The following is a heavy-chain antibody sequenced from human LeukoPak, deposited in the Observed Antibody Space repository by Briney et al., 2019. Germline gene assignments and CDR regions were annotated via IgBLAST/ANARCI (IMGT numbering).Heavy chain of an antibody. CDR3: ARGHSEYTHGYHFDY. CDR2: IYYSGTT. V-gene: IGHV4-59*01. J-gene: IGHJ4*02. Sequence: PSETLSLTCTVSGGSISTYYWNWIRQPPGKGLEWIGYIYYSGTTNYNPSLKSRVSMSVDTSKNQFSLKLSSVTAADTAVYYCARGHSEYTHGYHFDYWGQGTLVTVSS. CDR1: GGSISTYY. D-gene: IGHD5-18*01.